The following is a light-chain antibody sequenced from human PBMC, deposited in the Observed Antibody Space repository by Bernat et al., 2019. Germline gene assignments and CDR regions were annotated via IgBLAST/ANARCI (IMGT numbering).Light chain of an antibody. V-gene: IGLV10-54*04. CDR2: RNN. Sequence: QAGLTQPPSVSKGLRQTATLTCTGNSNNVGNQGATWLQQHQGHPPKLLSYRNNNRPSGISERFSASRSGNTASLTITGLQPEDEADYYCSAWDSSPSARVFGGGTKLTVL. J-gene: IGLJ3*02. CDR1: SNNVGNQG. CDR3: SAWDSSPSARV.